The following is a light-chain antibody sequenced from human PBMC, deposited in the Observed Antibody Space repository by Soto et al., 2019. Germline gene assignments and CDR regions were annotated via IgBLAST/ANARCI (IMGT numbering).Light chain of an antibody. CDR1: QSGSRNY. Sequence: EIVLTQSPGTLSLSPWDRATLSCRASQSGSRNYLAWYHQKSGQAPRLLIFAASSRSTGIPYRFSGSASGNDFPLSVGIRGQEDVAVYYCQQYCTAPPLTVGGGTKVEIK. CDR2: AAS. J-gene: IGKJ4*01. V-gene: IGKV3-20*01. CDR3: QQYCTAPPLT.